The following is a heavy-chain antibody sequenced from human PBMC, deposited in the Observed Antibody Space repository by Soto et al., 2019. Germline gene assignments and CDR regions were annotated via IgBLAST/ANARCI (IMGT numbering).Heavy chain of an antibody. V-gene: IGHV3-33*05. Sequence: QVQLVESGGGVVQPGRSLRLSCVASGFTFRAYGMHWFRQAPGMGLEWVATISFEATDKLYVDTMAGRLTISRENSKNTVYLQLNSLSAADTAVYHCARVCGGDCGNAFDVWGQGTVVTVSS. J-gene: IGHJ3*01. CDR3: ARVCGGDCGNAFDV. D-gene: IGHD2-21*02. CDR2: ISFEATDK. CDR1: GFTFRAYG.